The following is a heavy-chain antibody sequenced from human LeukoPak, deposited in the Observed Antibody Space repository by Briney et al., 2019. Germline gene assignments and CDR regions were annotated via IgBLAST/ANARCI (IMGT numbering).Heavy chain of an antibody. CDR2: ISAYNGNT. D-gene: IGHD3-16*01. Sequence: GASVEVSCKASGYTFTSYGISWVRQAPGQGLEWMGWISAYNGNTDYAQKLQGRVTVTTDTSTSTAYMELRSLRSDDTAVYYCARIGVFYYYYMDVWGKGTTVTVSS. CDR1: GYTFTSYG. CDR3: ARIGVFYYYYMDV. V-gene: IGHV1-18*01. J-gene: IGHJ6*03.